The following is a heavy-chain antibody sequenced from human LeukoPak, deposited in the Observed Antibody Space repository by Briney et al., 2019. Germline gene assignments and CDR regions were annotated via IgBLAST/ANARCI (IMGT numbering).Heavy chain of an antibody. Sequence: SETLSLTCTVSGGSINSGGYYWSWIRQHPGKGLEWIGYIYYSGSTYYNPSLKSRVTISVDTSKNQFSLKLSSVTAADTAVYYCARGYGDSSPNDYWGQGTLVTVSS. D-gene: IGHD4-17*01. J-gene: IGHJ4*02. CDR1: GGSINSGGYY. CDR3: ARGYGDSSPNDY. CDR2: IYYSGST. V-gene: IGHV4-31*03.